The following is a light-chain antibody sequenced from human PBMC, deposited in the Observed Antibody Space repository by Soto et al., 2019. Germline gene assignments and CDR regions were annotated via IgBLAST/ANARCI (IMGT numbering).Light chain of an antibody. CDR2: KAS. CDR3: YDYDTYSFT. V-gene: IGKV1-5*03. CDR1: QSVTSW. Sequence: DILVTQPPSTLSASVGDTITITCRASQSVTSWLAWYQQKPGKAPKLLIYKASSLESGVPSRFSGSGSGTEFTLCISGLQPDGFATYYCYDYDTYSFTFGPWTKLEIK. J-gene: IGKJ2*01.